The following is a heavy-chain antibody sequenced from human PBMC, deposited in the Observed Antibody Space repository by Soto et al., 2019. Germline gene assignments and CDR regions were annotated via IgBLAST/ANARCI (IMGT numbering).Heavy chain of an antibody. CDR2: IYYSGST. CDR1: GGSISSGDYY. V-gene: IGHV4-30-4*01. Sequence: SETLSLTCTVSGGSISSGDYYWSWIRQPPGKGLEWIGYIYYSGSTYYNPSLKSRVTISVDTSKNQFSLKLSSVTAADTAVYFCAKSKASSSPGGSAPWGQGTLVPVSS. CDR3: AKSKASSSPGGSAP. J-gene: IGHJ5*02. D-gene: IGHD6-6*01.